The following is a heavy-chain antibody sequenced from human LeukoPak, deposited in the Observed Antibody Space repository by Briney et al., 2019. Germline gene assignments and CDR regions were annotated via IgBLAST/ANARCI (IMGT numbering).Heavy chain of an antibody. Sequence: SEALSLTCSVSGVSISDYHWIWIRQPPAKGLEWMGYFSYSGSTRYNPSLKSRVTMSVDTSKNQFSLRLISVAAADTAVYYCARMYSGTSYYFDFWGQGTLVTVSS. V-gene: IGHV4-59*01. J-gene: IGHJ4*02. CDR3: ARMYSGTSYYFDF. CDR1: GVSISDYH. CDR2: FSYSGST. D-gene: IGHD1-26*01.